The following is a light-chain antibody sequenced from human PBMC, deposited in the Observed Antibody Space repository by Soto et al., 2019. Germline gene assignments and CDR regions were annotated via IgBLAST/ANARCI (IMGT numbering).Light chain of an antibody. J-gene: IGKJ5*01. CDR3: QQYGSSPST. Sequence: EIVVTRAPVTLSLSPLEIATLSCRSSQSVSSSYLAWYQQKPGQAPRLLIYGASSRATGIPDRFSGSGSGTDFTLTISRLEPEDFAVYYCQQYGSSPSTFGQGTRLEIK. V-gene: IGKV3-20*01. CDR1: QSVSSSY. CDR2: GAS.